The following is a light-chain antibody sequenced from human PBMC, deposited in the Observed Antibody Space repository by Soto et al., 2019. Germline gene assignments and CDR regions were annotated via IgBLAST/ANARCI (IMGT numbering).Light chain of an antibody. J-gene: IGLJ1*01. CDR3: CSYAGSSTSYV. Sequence: QSAPTPPAPLSWSPGQSITISCPGNSSDVGSYNLVSWYQQHPGKAPKLMIYEGSKRPSGVSNRFSGSKSGNTASLTISGLQAEDEADYYCCSYAGSSTSYVFGTGTKVTVL. V-gene: IGLV2-23*01. CDR2: EGS. CDR1: SSDVGSYNL.